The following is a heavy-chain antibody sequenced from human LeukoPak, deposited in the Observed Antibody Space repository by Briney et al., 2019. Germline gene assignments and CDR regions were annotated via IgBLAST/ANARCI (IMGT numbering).Heavy chain of an antibody. V-gene: IGHV4-34*01. CDR3: ARESSEGPFDY. CDR2: INHSGST. Sequence: PSETLSLTCAVYGGSFSGYYWSWIRQPPGKGLEWVGEINHSGSTNYNPSLKSRVTISVDTSKNQFSLKLSSVTAADTAVYYCARESSEGPFDYWGQGTLVTVSS. D-gene: IGHD6-19*01. CDR1: GGSFSGYY. J-gene: IGHJ4*02.